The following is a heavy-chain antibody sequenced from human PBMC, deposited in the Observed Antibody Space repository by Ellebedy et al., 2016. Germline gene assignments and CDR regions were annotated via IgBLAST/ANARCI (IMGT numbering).Heavy chain of an antibody. CDR1: GFTFTSYA. CDR3: ARDPTIDSSGWYEGFDY. V-gene: IGHV3-48*02. CDR2: ISSSSSTI. D-gene: IGHD6-19*01. J-gene: IGHJ4*02. Sequence: GGSLRLXXAASGFTFTSYAMSWVRQAPGKGLEWVSYISSSSSTIYYADSVKGRFTISRDNAKNSLYLQMNSLRDEDTAVYYCARDPTIDSSGWYEGFDYWGQGTLVTVSS.